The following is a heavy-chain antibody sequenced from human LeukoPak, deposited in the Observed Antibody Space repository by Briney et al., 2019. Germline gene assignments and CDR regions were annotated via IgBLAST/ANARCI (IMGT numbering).Heavy chain of an antibody. CDR3: ARGWGYCSSTSCYSPAYYYYYMDV. CDR1: GGSISSGSYY. V-gene: IGHV4-61*02. CDR2: IYTSGST. D-gene: IGHD2-2*02. J-gene: IGHJ6*03. Sequence: QASQTLSLTCTVSGGSISSGSYYWSWIRQPAGKGPEWIGRIYTSGSTNYNPSLKSRVTISVDTSKNQFSLKLSSVTAADTAVYYCARGWGYCSSTSCYSPAYYYYYMDVWGKGTTVTVSS.